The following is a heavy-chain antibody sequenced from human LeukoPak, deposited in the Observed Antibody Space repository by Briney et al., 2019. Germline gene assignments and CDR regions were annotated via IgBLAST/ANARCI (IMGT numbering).Heavy chain of an antibody. CDR3: ARDSAGSSGWSLA. J-gene: IGHJ5*02. V-gene: IGHV3-23*01. Sequence: GGSLRLSCAASGFTFSSYAMSWVRQAPGKGLEWVSAISGSGGSTYYADSVKGRFTISRDNAKNSLYLQMNSLRAEDTAVYYCARDSAGSSGWSLAWGQGTLVTVSS. D-gene: IGHD6-19*01. CDR1: GFTFSSYA. CDR2: ISGSGGST.